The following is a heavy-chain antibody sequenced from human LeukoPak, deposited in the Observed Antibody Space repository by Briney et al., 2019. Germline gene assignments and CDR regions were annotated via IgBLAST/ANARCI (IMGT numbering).Heavy chain of an antibody. CDR3: ARGTGIITSCSV. V-gene: IGHV4-30-2*01. CDR1: GDSISSGDYS. D-gene: IGHD2-2*01. J-gene: IGHJ4*02. CDR2: IYHSGST. Sequence: SETLSLTCAVSGDSISSGDYSWNWIRQPPGKGLEWIASIYHSGSTYYSPSLKSRVTMSVDRSKNQFSLKLSSVTAADTAVYYCARGTGIITSCSVWGQGTLVTVSS.